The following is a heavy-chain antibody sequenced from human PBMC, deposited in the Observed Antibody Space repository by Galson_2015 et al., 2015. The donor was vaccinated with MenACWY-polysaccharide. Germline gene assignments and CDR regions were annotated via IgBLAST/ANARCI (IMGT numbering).Heavy chain of an antibody. J-gene: IGHJ4*02. CDR1: DYSIRSGYF. CDR3: ARVEKYSGSFYILY. V-gene: IGHV4-38-2*01. CDR2: IFHSGTA. Sequence: ETLSLTCAVSDYSIRSGYFWGWIRQPPGKGLEWIASIFHSGTAYYNPSLKSRVTISVDTSKNQFSLKLSSVTAADTAVYYCARVEKYSGSFYILYWGQGTLVTVSS. D-gene: IGHD1-26*01.